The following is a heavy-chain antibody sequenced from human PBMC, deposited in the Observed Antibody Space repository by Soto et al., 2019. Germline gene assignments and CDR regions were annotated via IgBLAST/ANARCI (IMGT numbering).Heavy chain of an antibody. CDR3: ARAGGIYCTTTRCYTYFDS. Sequence: EVQLVESGGGVVQPGGSLRLSCAATGFTFSNYWMHCVRQAPGKGLMWVSRINSDETNTDCADSVKGRFTISRDNAKNTLYLQMSSLRAEDTAVYYCARAGGIYCTTTRCYTYFDSWGPGILVTVSS. D-gene: IGHD2-2*02. V-gene: IGHV3-74*01. CDR2: INSDETNT. CDR1: GFTFSNYW. J-gene: IGHJ4*02.